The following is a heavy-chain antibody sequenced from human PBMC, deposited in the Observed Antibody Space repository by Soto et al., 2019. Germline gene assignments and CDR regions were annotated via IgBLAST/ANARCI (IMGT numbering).Heavy chain of an antibody. V-gene: IGHV3-30*19. CDR2: ITFNGGEK. CDR3: ARDTDDSSAYKPDY. D-gene: IGHD3-22*01. J-gene: IGHJ4*02. Sequence: QVQLVESGGGVVQPGRSLRLSCAASGFTFSAYGMHWGRQAPGKGLEWVALITFNGGEKYYADSFKGRFTISRDNSNDTLYLHMDSLRAEDTAMYYCARDTDDSSAYKPDYWGQGPLVTVSS. CDR1: GFTFSAYG.